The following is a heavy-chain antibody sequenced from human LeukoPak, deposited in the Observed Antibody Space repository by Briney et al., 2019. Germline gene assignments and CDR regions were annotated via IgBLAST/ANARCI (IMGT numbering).Heavy chain of an antibody. CDR2: INWNGGSA. CDR3: ARVVAAAGTDWFDP. J-gene: IGHJ5*02. Sequence: GGSLRLSCAASGFTFDDYGMSWVRQAPGKGLEWVSGINWNGGSAGYADSVKGRFTISRDNAKYSLYLQMNSLRAEDTALYYCARVVAAAGTDWFDPWGQGTLVTVS. D-gene: IGHD6-13*01. V-gene: IGHV3-20*04. CDR1: GFTFDDYG.